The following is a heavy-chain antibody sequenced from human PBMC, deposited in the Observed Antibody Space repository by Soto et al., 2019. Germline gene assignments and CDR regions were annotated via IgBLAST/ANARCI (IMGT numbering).Heavy chain of an antibody. D-gene: IGHD2-15*01. CDR2: SIPIFGTA. Sequence: QVQLVQSGAEVKKPGSSVKVSCKASGGTVSSYAINWVRQAPGQGLEWMGGSIPIFGTANYAQKFQGRVTITADESTITAYMELSSLRSEDTAVYYCARVGVVAASRVGSYYFDYWGQGTLVTVSS. J-gene: IGHJ4*02. CDR1: GGTVSSYA. V-gene: IGHV1-69*12. CDR3: ARVGVVAASRVGSYYFDY.